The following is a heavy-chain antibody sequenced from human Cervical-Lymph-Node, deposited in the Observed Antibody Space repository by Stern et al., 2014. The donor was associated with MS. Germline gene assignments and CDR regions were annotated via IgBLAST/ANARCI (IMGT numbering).Heavy chain of an antibody. CDR1: GYNFSSYG. D-gene: IGHD5-12*01. J-gene: IGHJ3*02. CDR3: ARGGYPDAFDI. V-gene: IGHV1-18*01. CDR2: ISAYSRNT. Sequence: QMQLVQSGAEVTKPGASVTVSCKASGYNFSSYGINWVRQAPGQGLEWMGWISAYSRNTDYAQKLQGRVTMTTDTSTSTAYMELRSLRSDDTAVYYCARGGYPDAFDIWGQGTMVTVSS.